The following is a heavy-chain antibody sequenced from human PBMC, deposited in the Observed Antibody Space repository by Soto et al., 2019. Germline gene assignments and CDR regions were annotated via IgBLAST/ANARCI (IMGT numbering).Heavy chain of an antibody. D-gene: IGHD6-19*01. CDR3: ARHYSSGSRNWFDP. J-gene: IGHJ5*02. CDR1: GGSINSSSYF. V-gene: IGHV4-39*01. Sequence: SETLSLTCSVSGGSINSSSYFWGWVRQPPGKGLEWIGSIYYSGSTYYNPSLRSRVTISVDTSKNQFSLKLSSVTAADTAVFYCARHYSSGSRNWFDPWGQGTLVTVSS. CDR2: IYYSGST.